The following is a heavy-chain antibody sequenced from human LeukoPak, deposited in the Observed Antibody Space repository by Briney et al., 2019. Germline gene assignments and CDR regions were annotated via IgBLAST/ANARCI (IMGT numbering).Heavy chain of an antibody. V-gene: IGHV1-69*05. CDR1: GGTFSSYA. CDR3: ARGTAAIYYYYYMDV. J-gene: IGHJ6*03. Sequence: ASVKVSCKASGGTFSSYAISWVRQAPGQGLEWMGGIIPIFGTANHAQKFQGRVTITTDESTSTAYMELSSLRSEDTAVYYCARGTAAIYYYYYMDVWGKGATVTVSS. CDR2: IIPIFGTA. D-gene: IGHD2-2*01.